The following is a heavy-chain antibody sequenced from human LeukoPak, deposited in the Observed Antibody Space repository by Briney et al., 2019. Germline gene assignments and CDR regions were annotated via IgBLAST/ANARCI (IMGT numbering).Heavy chain of an antibody. J-gene: IGHJ4*02. D-gene: IGHD3-9*01. V-gene: IGHV3-11*06. CDR1: GFTFSDYY. Sequence: GGSLRLPCAASGFTFSDYYMSWIRQAPGKGLEWVSYISGSSSYTNYADSVKGRFTISRDNAKNSLYLQMNSLRAEDTAVYYCAREDYDILTGRGDYFDYWGQGTLVTVSS. CDR3: AREDYDILTGRGDYFDY. CDR2: ISGSSSYT.